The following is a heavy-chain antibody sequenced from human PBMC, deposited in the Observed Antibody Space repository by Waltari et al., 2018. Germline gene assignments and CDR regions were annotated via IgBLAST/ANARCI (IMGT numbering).Heavy chain of an antibody. V-gene: IGHV4-30-2*01. CDR2: IYHSGRA. J-gene: IGHJ3*02. CDR3: ARDGDHYAFEI. D-gene: IGHD4-17*01. CDR1: GGSISSGGYS. Sequence: QLQLQESGSGLVKPSQTLSLTCAVSGGSISSGGYSWSWIRQPPGQGLEWIGYIYHSGRAYFNPSLKSGVTMSVDRSKTQSALKRGAVTAAVTAGYYCARDGDHYAFEIWGQGTMVTVSS.